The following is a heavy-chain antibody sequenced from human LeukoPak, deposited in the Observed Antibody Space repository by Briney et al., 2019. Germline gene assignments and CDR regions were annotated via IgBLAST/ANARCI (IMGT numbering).Heavy chain of an antibody. CDR3: ARQQGYYYDSSGYRPNYYYMDV. Sequence: SETLSLTCAVYGGSFSGYYWSWIRQPPGKGLEWIGEINHSGSTNYNPSLKSRVTISVDTSKNQFSLKLSSVTAADTAVYYCARQQGYYYDSSGYRPNYYYMDVWGKGTTVTISS. V-gene: IGHV4-34*01. J-gene: IGHJ6*03. CDR2: INHSGST. CDR1: GGSFSGYY. D-gene: IGHD3-22*01.